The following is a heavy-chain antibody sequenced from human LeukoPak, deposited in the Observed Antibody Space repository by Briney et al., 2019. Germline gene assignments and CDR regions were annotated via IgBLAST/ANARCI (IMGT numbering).Heavy chain of an antibody. Sequence: PGGSLRLSCAASGFTFSDYYMSWIRQAPGKGLEWVSYISSSGSTIYYTDSVKGRFTISRDNAKNSLYLQMNSLRAEDTAVYYCARDDDYGAKGDWFDPWGQGTLVTVSS. D-gene: IGHD4-17*01. CDR1: GFTFSDYY. V-gene: IGHV3-11*01. CDR2: ISSSGSTI. CDR3: ARDDDYGAKGDWFDP. J-gene: IGHJ5*02.